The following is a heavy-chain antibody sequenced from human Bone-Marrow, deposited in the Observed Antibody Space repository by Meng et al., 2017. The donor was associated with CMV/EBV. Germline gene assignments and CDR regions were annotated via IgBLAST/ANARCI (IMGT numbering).Heavy chain of an antibody. D-gene: IGHD5/OR15-5a*01. CDR3: AKVLRARTPNFYYGMDF. J-gene: IGHJ6*02. CDR1: GFTFSSYA. CDR2: ISGSCSRT. V-gene: IGHV3-23*01. Sequence: GGSLRLSCEASGFTFSSYAMNWVRQAPGKGLEMVSTISGSCSRTYNADSVKGRLTISRDNSKNTLYLEMNSLRAEDTAVYYCAKVLRARTPNFYYGMDFWGQGTTVTVSS.